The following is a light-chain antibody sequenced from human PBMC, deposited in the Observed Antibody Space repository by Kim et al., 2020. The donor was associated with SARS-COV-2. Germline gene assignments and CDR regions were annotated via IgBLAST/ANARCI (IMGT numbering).Light chain of an antibody. CDR2: QDS. V-gene: IGLV3-1*01. CDR3: QAWDSSTVV. Sequence: SYELTQPPSVSVSPGQTASISCSGHNLGNTYVSWYQLRPGQSPVLVMYQDSRRPSGIPERFSGSNSGNTATLPISGTQAVDEADYYCQAWDSSTVVFGGG. J-gene: IGLJ3*02. CDR1: NLGNTY.